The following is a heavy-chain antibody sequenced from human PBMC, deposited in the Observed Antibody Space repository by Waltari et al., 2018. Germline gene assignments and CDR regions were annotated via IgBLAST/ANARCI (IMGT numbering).Heavy chain of an antibody. CDR3: AREYCGGECRLFDF. CDR1: RDAITEHY. V-gene: IGHV1-2*02. CDR2: INPNGGAT. J-gene: IGHJ4*02. Sequence: LLEQSGPEVMTPGASLQVSCKISRDAITEHYIHWVRQAPGQGLEWMGWINPNGGATHYAQTFRGTITVTWDTSIITSYMEIRGLRSADTATYFCAREYCGGECRLFDFWGQGTRVIVSS. D-gene: IGHD2-21*01.